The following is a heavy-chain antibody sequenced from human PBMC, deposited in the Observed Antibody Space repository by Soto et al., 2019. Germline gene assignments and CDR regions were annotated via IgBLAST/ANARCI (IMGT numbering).Heavy chain of an antibody. CDR3: ARYKRYFDIAYFDY. CDR1: GGSISSYY. CDR2: IYYSGST. D-gene: IGHD3-9*01. Sequence: SETLSLTCTVSGGSISSYYWSWIRQPPGKGLEWIGYIYYSGSTNYNPSLKSRVTISVDTSKNQFSLKLSSVTAADTAVYYCARYKRYFDIAYFDYWGQGTLVTVSS. J-gene: IGHJ4*02. V-gene: IGHV4-59*01.